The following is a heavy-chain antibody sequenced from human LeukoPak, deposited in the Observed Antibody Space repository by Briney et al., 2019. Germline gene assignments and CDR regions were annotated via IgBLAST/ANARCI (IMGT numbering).Heavy chain of an antibody. J-gene: IGHJ4*02. Sequence: SETLSLTCTVSGGSISRYYWSWVRQPPGKGLEWIGEIYHSGSTNYNPSLKSRVTISVDKSKNQFSLKLSSVTAADTAVYYCAGGYSSLYDYWGQGTLVTVSS. CDR3: AGGYSSLYDY. CDR2: IYHSGST. CDR1: GGSISRYY. D-gene: IGHD6-13*01. V-gene: IGHV4-4*02.